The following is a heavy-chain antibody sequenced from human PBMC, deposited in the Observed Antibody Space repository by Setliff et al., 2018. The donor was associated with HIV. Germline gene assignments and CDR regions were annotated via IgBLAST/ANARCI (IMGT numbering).Heavy chain of an antibody. J-gene: IGHJ6*03. CDR1: GYTFNSYG. CDR3: ARDRGAARPVYMDV. D-gene: IGHD6-6*01. Sequence: ASVKVSCKASGYTFNSYGISWVRQAPGQGLEWMGWISAYNGNTNYAQKLEGRVTMTIDTSTRTAYMELRSLRSDDTAVYYCARDRGAARPVYMDVWGKGTTVTVSS. V-gene: IGHV1-18*01. CDR2: ISAYNGNT.